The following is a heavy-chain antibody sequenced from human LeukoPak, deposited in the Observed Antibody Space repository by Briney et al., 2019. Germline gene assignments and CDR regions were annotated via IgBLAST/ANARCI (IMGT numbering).Heavy chain of an antibody. Sequence: GGSLRLSCAASGFTFSSYWMHWVRQAPGKGLEWVSAISGSGGSTYYADSVKGRFTISRDNSKNTLYLQMNSLRAEDTAVYYCAKLATYYYGSGSLDWGQGTLVTVSS. CDR2: ISGSGGST. J-gene: IGHJ4*02. V-gene: IGHV3-23*01. CDR1: GFTFSSYW. D-gene: IGHD3-10*01. CDR3: AKLATYYYGSGSLD.